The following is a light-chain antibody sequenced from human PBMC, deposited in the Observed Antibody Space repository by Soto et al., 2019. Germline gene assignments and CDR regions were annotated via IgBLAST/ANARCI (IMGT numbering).Light chain of an antibody. V-gene: IGKV3D-20*02. CDR1: HSVTSDY. Sequence: EIVLTQSPGTLSLSPGERATLSCRASHSVTSDYLAWYQQKPGQAPRLLIYGATKRATGIPARFSGSGSGTDFTLTISSLEPEDYAIYYCQQRNNWPWTFGQGTKVDIK. CDR2: GAT. J-gene: IGKJ1*01. CDR3: QQRNNWPWT.